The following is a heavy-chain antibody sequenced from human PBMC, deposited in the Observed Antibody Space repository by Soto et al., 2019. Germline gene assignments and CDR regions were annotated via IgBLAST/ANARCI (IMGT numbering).Heavy chain of an antibody. J-gene: IGHJ4*02. CDR3: AKFVEQIPPQWLAPFDY. Sequence: GGSLRLSCAASGFTFSSYAMSWVRQAPGKGLEWVSAISGSGGSTYYADSVKGRFTISRDNSKNTLYLQMNSLRAEDTAVYYCAKFVEQIPPQWLAPFDYWGQGTLVTVSS. D-gene: IGHD6-19*01. CDR2: ISGSGGST. V-gene: IGHV3-23*01. CDR1: GFTFSSYA.